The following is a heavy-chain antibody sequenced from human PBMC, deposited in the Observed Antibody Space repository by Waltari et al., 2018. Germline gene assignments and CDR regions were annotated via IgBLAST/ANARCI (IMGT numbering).Heavy chain of an antibody. CDR2: IRYDGSNK. D-gene: IGHD5-12*01. J-gene: IGHJ4*02. CDR1: GFTFSSYG. V-gene: IGHV3-30*02. Sequence: QVQLVESGGGVVQPGGSLRLSCAASGFTFSSYGMHWVRQAPGKGLEWVAFIRYDGSNKYYADSVKGRFTISRDNSKNTLYLQMNSLRAEDTAVYYCAKDSGYDYFDYWGQGTLVTVSS. CDR3: AKDSGYDYFDY.